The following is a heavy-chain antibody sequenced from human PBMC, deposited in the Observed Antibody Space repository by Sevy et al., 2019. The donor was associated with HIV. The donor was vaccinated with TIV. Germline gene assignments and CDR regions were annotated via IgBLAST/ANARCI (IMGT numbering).Heavy chain of an antibody. V-gene: IGHV4-30-2*01. J-gene: IGHJ4*02. D-gene: IGHD2-21*02. Sequence: SLTCAVSGYSISSGIYSWNWIRQPPGKGLEWIGYIYHTGNTYYNPSLRSRVTISVETSKNHFSLKLTSVTAADTAVYYCARDSGDYPYYFDHWGQGTLVTVSS. CDR3: ARDSGDYPYYFDH. CDR2: IYHTGNT. CDR1: GYSISSGIYS.